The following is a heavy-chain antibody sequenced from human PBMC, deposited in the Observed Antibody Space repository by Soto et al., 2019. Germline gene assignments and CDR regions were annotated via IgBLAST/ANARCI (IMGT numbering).Heavy chain of an antibody. J-gene: IGHJ5*02. V-gene: IGHV1-18*01. CDR2: ISLYSDGT. CDR1: GYTFSNYG. Sequence: AASVQVSCQTSGYTFSNYGITWVRQATGQALEWLGWISLYSDGTNYAQKFQGRVSMTTDTSTTTAYMELRSVRSDDTAVYYCARVVPGAEAWFGPWGQGTLVTVSS. D-gene: IGHD2-2*01. CDR3: ARVVPGAEAWFGP.